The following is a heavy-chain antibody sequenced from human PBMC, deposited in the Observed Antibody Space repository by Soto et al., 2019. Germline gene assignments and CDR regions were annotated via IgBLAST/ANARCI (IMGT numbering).Heavy chain of an antibody. J-gene: IGHJ6*02. D-gene: IGHD6-13*01. CDR3: ARVSIAAAGTRRNYYYYGMDV. CDR2: IIPIFGTA. V-gene: IGHV1-69*13. CDR1: GGTFSSYA. Sequence: SVKVSCKASGGTFSSYAISWVRQAPGQGLEWMGGIIPIFGTANYAQKFQGRVTITADESTSTAYMELSSLRSEDTAVYYCARVSIAAAGTRRNYYYYGMDVWGQGTTVTVSS.